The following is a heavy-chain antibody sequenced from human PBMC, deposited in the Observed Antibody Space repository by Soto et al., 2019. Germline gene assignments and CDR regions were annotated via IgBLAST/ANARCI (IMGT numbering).Heavy chain of an antibody. D-gene: IGHD6-13*01. Sequence: EVQLLESGGGLVQPGGSLRLSCAAFGFTFSSYAMSWVRQAPGKGLEWVSAISGSGGSTFYADSVKGRFTISRDNSKNTLFLQMNSLRAEDTALYYCASLSSTWQRDFDFWGQGTLVTVSS. J-gene: IGHJ4*02. CDR3: ASLSSTWQRDFDF. CDR2: ISGSGGST. CDR1: GFTFSSYA. V-gene: IGHV3-23*01.